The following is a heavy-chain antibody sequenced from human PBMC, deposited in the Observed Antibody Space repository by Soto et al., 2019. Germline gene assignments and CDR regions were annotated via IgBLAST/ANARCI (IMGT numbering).Heavy chain of an antibody. CDR3: ASPLGYCSGGSCIGY. V-gene: IGHV4-30-4*01. CDR2: IYYSGST. CDR1: GGSISSGDYY. D-gene: IGHD2-15*01. Sequence: SETLSLTCTVSGGSISSGDYYWSWIRQPPGKGLEWIGYIYYSGSTYYNPSLKSRVTISVDTSKNQFSLKLSSVTAADTAVYYCASPLGYCSGGSCIGYWGQGTLVTVSS. J-gene: IGHJ4*02.